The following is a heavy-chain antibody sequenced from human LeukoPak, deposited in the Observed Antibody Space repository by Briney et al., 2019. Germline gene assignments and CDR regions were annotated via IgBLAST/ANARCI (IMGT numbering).Heavy chain of an antibody. CDR1: GFTFDDYA. V-gene: IGHV3-9*01. CDR2: ISWNSGSI. Sequence: PGGSLRLSCAASGFTFDDYAMHWVRQAPGKGLEWVSGISWNSGSIGYADSVKGRFTISRDNAKNSLYLQMNSLRAEDTALYYCAKGLQYDSGSLLGLDYWGQGTLVTVSS. CDR3: AKGLQYDSGSLLGLDY. J-gene: IGHJ4*02. D-gene: IGHD1-26*01.